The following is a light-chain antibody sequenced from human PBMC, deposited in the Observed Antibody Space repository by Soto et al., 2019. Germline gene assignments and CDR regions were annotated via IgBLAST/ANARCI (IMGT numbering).Light chain of an antibody. V-gene: IGLV2-18*02. CDR3: SSYTSRSTWV. Sequence: QSALTQPPSVSGSPGQSVTISCTGTSSDVGSYNRVSWHHQPPGTAPKLMIYEVNNRPSGVPDRFSGSKSGNTASLTISGLQAEDEGDYYCSSYTSRSTWVFGGGTKLTVL. CDR1: SSDVGSYNR. J-gene: IGLJ3*02. CDR2: EVN.